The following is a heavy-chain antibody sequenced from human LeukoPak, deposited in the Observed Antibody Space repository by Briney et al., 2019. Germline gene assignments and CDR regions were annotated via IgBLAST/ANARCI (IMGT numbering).Heavy chain of an antibody. V-gene: IGHV3-48*03. CDR1: GVSISSGWW. J-gene: IGHJ3*02. CDR3: ARDMEPDAFDI. Sequence: LSLTCAVSGVSISSGWWWSWVRQAPGKGLEWVSYISSRGSAIYYADSVKGRFTISRDIAKTSLYLQMNSLRAEDTAIYCCARDMEPDAFDIWGQGTMVTVSS. D-gene: IGHD1-1*01. CDR2: ISSRGSAI.